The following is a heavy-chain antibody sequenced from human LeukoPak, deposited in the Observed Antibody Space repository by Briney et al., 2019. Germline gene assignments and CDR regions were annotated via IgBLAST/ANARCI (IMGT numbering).Heavy chain of an antibody. CDR2: MNPNSGNT. J-gene: IGHJ4*02. CDR1: GYTFANYD. D-gene: IGHD3-16*01. CDR3: ARARGSQSFDY. Sequence: GASVKVSCKASGYTFANYDINWVRQATGQGLEWMGWMNPNSGNTGYAQKFQGRVAITRDTSISTAYMELSRLTSDDTAVYYCARARGSQSFDYWGQGTLVTVSS. V-gene: IGHV1-8*03.